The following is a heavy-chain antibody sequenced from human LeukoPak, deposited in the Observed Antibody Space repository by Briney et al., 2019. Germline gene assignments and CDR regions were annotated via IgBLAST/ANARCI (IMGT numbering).Heavy chain of an antibody. CDR2: IKSKTSGGTT. V-gene: IGHV3-15*01. J-gene: IGHJ4*02. CDR3: IVIQGWGLGSYYVDY. D-gene: IGHD3-10*01. CDR1: GFAFSNGW. Sequence: GGSLRLSCAASGFAFSNGWMSWVRQAPGKGLEWVGRIKSKTSGGTTDYAAPVKGRFTISRDDSKNMLYLQMDSLKTEDTAVYYCIVIQGWGLGSYYVDYWGQGTLVTVSS.